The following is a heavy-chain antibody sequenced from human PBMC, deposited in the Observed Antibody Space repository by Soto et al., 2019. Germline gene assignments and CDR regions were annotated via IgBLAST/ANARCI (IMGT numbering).Heavy chain of an antibody. D-gene: IGHD2-15*01. Sequence: QVQLVQSGAEVKRPGASVKISCKASGYTFTRYYLHWVRQAPGQGLEWMGVIDPSGGTTTYAQTFKGRVTMTRDTSTSTMFMQLSSLRSEDTAVYYCARFYGGKPAVYFDYWGQGTLVTVSS. CDR3: ARFYGGKPAVYFDY. V-gene: IGHV1-46*01. CDR2: IDPSGGTT. CDR1: GYTFTRYY. J-gene: IGHJ4*02.